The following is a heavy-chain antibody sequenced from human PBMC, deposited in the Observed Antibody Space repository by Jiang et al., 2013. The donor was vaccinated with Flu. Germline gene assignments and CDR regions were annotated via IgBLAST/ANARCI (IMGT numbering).Heavy chain of an antibody. D-gene: IGHD3/OR15-3a*01. CDR1: GYTFTSYY. V-gene: IGHV1-46*03. J-gene: IGHJ6*02. CDR2: INPSGGST. CDR3: AREVIFVYYYYGMDV. Sequence: EVKKPGASVKVSCKASGYTFTSYYMHWVRQAPGQGLEWMGIINPSGGSTSYAQKFQGRVTMTRDTSTSTVYMELSSLRSEDTAVYYCAREVIFVYYYYGMDVWGQGTTVTVSS.